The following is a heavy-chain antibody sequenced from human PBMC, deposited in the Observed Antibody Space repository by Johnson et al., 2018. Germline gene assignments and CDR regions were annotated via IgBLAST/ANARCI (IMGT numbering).Heavy chain of an antibody. D-gene: IGHD5-24*01. V-gene: IGHV3-74*02. J-gene: IGHJ6*03. CDR2: INNDGSST. Sequence: VQLVESGGGLVKPGGSLRLSCEASGFTFSSYWMHWVRQAPGKGLVWVSRINNDGSSTSYADSVKGRFTISRDNAENTLYLQMNGLKAEDTAGYYCARGMAQYFYYMDVGGKGTTVTVS. CDR3: ARGMAQYFYYMDV. CDR1: GFTFSSYW.